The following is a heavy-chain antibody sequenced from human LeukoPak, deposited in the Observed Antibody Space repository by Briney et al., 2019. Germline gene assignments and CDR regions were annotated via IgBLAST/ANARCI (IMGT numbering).Heavy chain of an antibody. CDR3: ARDREGSSASNWFDP. CDR1: GYTFTGYY. D-gene: IGHD6-6*01. CDR2: INPNSGGT. Sequence: ASVKVSCKASGYTFTGYYMHWVRQAPGQGLEWMGWINPNSGGTNYAQKFQGRVTMTRDTSISTAYMELSRLRSDDTAVYYCARDREGSSASNWFDPWGQGTLVTVSS. V-gene: IGHV1-2*02. J-gene: IGHJ5*02.